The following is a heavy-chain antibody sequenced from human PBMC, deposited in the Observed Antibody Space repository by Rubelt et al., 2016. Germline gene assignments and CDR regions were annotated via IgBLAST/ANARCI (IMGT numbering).Heavy chain of an antibody. V-gene: IGHV1-69*04. D-gene: IGHD5-24*01. J-gene: IGHJ6*02. CDR3: ARDDGYNTPGGDYYYGMDV. Sequence: NYAQKFQGRVTITADKSTSTAYMELSSLRSEDTAVYYCARDDGYNTPGGDYYYGMDVWGQGTTVTVSS.